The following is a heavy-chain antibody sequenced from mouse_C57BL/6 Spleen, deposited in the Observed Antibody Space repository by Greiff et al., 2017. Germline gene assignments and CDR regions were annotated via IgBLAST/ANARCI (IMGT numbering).Heavy chain of an antibody. J-gene: IGHJ4*01. D-gene: IGHD1-1*01. CDR2: INPNNGGT. CDR3: ARSDYGSSYGAMDY. V-gene: IGHV1-22*01. Sequence: VQLQQSGPELVKPGASVKMSCKASGYTFTDYNMHWVKQSHGKSLEWIGYINPNNGGTSYNQKFKGKATLTVNKSSSTAYMELRSLTSGDSAVYYCARSDYGSSYGAMDYWGQGTSVTVSS. CDR1: GYTFTDYN.